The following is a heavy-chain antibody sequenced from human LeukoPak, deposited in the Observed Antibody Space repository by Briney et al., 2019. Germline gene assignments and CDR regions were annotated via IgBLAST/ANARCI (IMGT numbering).Heavy chain of an antibody. V-gene: IGHV4-34*01. Sequence: PSETLSLTCAVYGGSFSGYYWSWIRQPPGKGLEWTGEINHSGSTNYNPSLKSRVTISVDTSKNQFSLKLSSVTAADTAVYYCARASHLTGTPTKNFDYWGQGTLVTVSS. J-gene: IGHJ4*02. CDR1: GGSFSGYY. CDR2: INHSGST. CDR3: ARASHLTGTPTKNFDY. D-gene: IGHD1-7*01.